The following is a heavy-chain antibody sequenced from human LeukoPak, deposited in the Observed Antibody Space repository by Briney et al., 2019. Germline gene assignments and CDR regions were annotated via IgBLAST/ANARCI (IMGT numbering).Heavy chain of an antibody. CDR2: SKMDVRT. D-gene: IGHD1-26*01. V-gene: IGHV4-61*02. CDR1: GGSISSGSDC. J-gene: IGHJ3*02. CDR3: AREPHCSGSYCADAFDI. Sequence: TLSLTCTVSGGSISSGSDCWGWIRLPAGKGLEWIGRSKMDVRTTYNASLKSRATISIDTSKNQLSLKQSSVNPADTAVYYYAREPHCSGSYCADAFDIWGQGTMVTVSS.